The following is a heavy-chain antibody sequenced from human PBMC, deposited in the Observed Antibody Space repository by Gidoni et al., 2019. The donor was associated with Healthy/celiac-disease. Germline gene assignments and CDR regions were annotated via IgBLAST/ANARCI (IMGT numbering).Heavy chain of an antibody. D-gene: IGHD5-12*01. V-gene: IGHV7-4-1*02. CDR1: GYTFTSYA. CDR2: INTNTGNP. Sequence: QVQLVQSGSELKKPGVSVKVSCQASGYTFTSYAMNWVRQAPGQGLEWMGWINTNTGNPTYAPGFTGRFVFPLDTSVSTAYLQISSLKAEDTAVYYCARDRVVATIYNWFDPWGQGTLVTVSS. CDR3: ARDRVVATIYNWFDP. J-gene: IGHJ5*02.